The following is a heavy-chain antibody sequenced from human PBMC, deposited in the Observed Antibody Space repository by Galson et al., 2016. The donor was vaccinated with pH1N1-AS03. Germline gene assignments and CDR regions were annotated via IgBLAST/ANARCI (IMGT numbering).Heavy chain of an antibody. CDR2: INPSGGST. J-gene: IGHJ4*02. CDR1: GYTFTRNY. CDR3: ARGDDDSYGLTRLWYYFDY. D-gene: IGHD5-18*01. V-gene: IGHV1-46*03. Sequence: SVKVSCKASGYTFTRNYMHWVRQAPGQGLEWMGIINPSGGSTSYAQKFQGRVTMTRDTSTSTVCMELSSLRSEDTAVYYCARGDDDSYGLTRLWYYFDYWGQGTLVTVSS.